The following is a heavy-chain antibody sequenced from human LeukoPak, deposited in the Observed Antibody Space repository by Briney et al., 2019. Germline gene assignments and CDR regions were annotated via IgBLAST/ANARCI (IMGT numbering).Heavy chain of an antibody. D-gene: IGHD6-19*01. J-gene: IGHJ5*02. V-gene: IGHV1-69*04. CDR2: IIPIVGIT. CDR3: ARVSIAVAGYNWFDP. CDR1: GGTFSSYG. Sequence: ASVKVSCKASGGTFSSYGISWVRQAPGQGLEWMGRIIPIVGITNYAQKFQGRVTMTRDTSTSTVYMELSSLRSEDTAVYYCARVSIAVAGYNWFDPWGQGTLVTVSS.